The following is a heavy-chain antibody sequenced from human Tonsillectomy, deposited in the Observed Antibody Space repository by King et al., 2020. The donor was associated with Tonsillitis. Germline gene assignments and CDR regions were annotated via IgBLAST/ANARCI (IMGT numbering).Heavy chain of an antibody. J-gene: IGHJ4*02. CDR2: ISHIGST. D-gene: IGHD6-19*01. CDR3: TREEAGTNVDY. V-gene: IGHV4-38-2*02. CDR1: GYSIRRGYY. Sequence: VQLQESGPGLVKPSETLSLTCTVSGYSIRRGYYWGWIRQFPGKGLEWIGSISHIGSTFYNPSLKSRVSVSLDTSKNQFALKLTSVTAADTALFYCTREEAGTNVDYWGQGVLVTVSS.